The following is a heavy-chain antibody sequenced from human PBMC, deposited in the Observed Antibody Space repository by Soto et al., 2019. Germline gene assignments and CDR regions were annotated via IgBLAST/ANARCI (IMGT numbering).Heavy chain of an antibody. Sequence: QVQLVESGGGVVQPGRSLRLSCAASGFTFSSYGMHWVRQAPGKGLEWVAVISYDGSNKYYGDSVKGRFTISIDNSKNTLYLQMNSLRAEDTAVYYCAKSRGSGNNGMDVWGQGTTVTVSS. D-gene: IGHD3-10*01. CDR2: ISYDGSNK. V-gene: IGHV3-30*18. J-gene: IGHJ6*02. CDR1: GFTFSSYG. CDR3: AKSRGSGNNGMDV.